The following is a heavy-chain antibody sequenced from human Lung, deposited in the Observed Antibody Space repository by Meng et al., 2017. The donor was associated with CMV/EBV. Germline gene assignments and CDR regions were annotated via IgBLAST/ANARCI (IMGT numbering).Heavy chain of an antibody. D-gene: IGHD1-26*01. Sequence: GESLKISCAASGFTFSSYSMNWVRQAPGKGLEWVSYISSSSSTIYYADSVKGRFTISRDNDKNSQYLQMNSRRAEDTAVYYCATMTQSGSYSHYYEFCMDVWGQGNXVNGAS. V-gene: IGHV3-48*04. CDR2: ISSSSSTI. CDR3: ATMTQSGSYSHYYEFCMDV. J-gene: IGHJ6*01. CDR1: GFTFSSYS.